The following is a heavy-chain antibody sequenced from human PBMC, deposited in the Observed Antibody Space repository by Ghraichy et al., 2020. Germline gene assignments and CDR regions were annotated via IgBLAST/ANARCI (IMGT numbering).Heavy chain of an antibody. CDR2: ISSGSGSTI. V-gene: IGHV3-48*01. Sequence: GASLNISCAASGFSFSSYDMTWVRQAPGKGLEWVSYISSGSGSTIFYADSVKGRFTISRDNAQNSLYLQMNSLRADDTAIYYCARDRAWAFDFWGPGTLVTVSS. J-gene: IGHJ4*02. CDR3: ARDRAWAFDF. CDR1: GFSFSSYD. D-gene: IGHD7-27*01.